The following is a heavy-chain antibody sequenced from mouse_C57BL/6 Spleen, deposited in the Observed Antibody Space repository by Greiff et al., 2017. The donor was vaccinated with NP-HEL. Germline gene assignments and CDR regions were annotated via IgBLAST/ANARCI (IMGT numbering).Heavy chain of an antibody. CDR1: GYTFTDYY. D-gene: IGHD2-4*01. V-gene: IGHV1-19*01. CDR2: INPYNGGT. J-gene: IGHJ2*01. CDR3: ARLERLPYYFDY. Sequence: VQLQQSGPVLVKPGASVKMSCKASGYTFTDYYMNWVKQSHGKSLEWIGVINPYNGGTSYNQKFKGKATLTVDKSSSTAYMELNSLTSEDSAVYYCARLERLPYYFDYWGQGTTLTVSS.